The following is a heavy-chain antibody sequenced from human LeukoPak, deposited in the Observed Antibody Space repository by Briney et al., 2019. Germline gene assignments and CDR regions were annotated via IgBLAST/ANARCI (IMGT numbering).Heavy chain of an antibody. CDR3: VRISDILTGSPLDY. Sequence: GGSLRLSCAASGFTFSSYSMNWVRQAPGRGLEWVSSISSSSYIYYADSVKGRFTISRDNAKNSLYLQMNSLRAEDTAVYYCVRISDILTGSPLDYWGQGTLVTVSS. D-gene: IGHD3-9*01. J-gene: IGHJ4*02. V-gene: IGHV3-21*01. CDR1: GFTFSSYS. CDR2: ISSSSYI.